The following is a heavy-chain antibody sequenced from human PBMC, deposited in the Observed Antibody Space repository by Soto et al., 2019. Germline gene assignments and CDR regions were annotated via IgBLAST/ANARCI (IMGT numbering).Heavy chain of an antibody. Sequence: GGSLRLSCAASGFTVSSNYMSWVRQAPGKGLEWVSVIYSGGSTYYADSVKGRFTISRHHSKNTLYLQMNSLRAEDTAVYYCARERWLDPSAPAPPQYYYYYYYMDVWGKGTTVTVSS. D-gene: IGHD6-19*01. J-gene: IGHJ6*03. CDR2: IYSGGST. CDR1: GFTVSSNY. CDR3: ARERWLDPSAPAPPQYYYYYYYMDV. V-gene: IGHV3-53*04.